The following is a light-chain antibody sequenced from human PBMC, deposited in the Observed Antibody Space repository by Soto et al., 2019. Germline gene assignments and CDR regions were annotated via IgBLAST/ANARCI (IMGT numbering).Light chain of an antibody. V-gene: IGKV3-15*01. CDR3: ALSDNWPGT. CDR1: QSVSSN. Sequence: VMMHPPATLSVAPGERATLSCRACQSVSSNLAWYQQHPGQAPRILIYGASTRATGIPARFSGSGSGTEFTLTITSLQSEDFAVYTSALSDNWPGTLGGGTKVDI. J-gene: IGKJ4*01. CDR2: GAS.